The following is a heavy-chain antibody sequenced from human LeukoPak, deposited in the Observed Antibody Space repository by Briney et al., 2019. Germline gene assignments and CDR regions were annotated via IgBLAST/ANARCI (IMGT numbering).Heavy chain of an antibody. J-gene: IGHJ4*02. CDR3: ARDLGYTSDWY. Sequence: SETLSLTCSVSGGSTSSGSSYWGWIRQPPGKGLEWIGSIHYTGSTYYNPSLKSRVTILVDTSKNQFSLKLSSVTAADTAVYYCARDLGYTSDWYWGQGTLVTVSS. D-gene: IGHD6-19*01. V-gene: IGHV4-39*07. CDR2: IHYTGST. CDR1: GGSTSSGSSY.